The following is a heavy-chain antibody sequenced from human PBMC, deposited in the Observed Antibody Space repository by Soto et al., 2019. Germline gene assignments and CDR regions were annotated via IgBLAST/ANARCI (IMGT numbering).Heavy chain of an antibody. CDR2: IWYDGSNK. V-gene: IGHV3-33*01. Sequence: QVQLVESGGGVVQPGRSLRLSCAASGFTFSSYGMHWVRQAPGKGLEWVAVIWYDGSNKYYAESVKGRFTISRDNCKNTLYLHMNRLSAEDTAVYYCASGAVDNYGMAVWGQGTTVTVSS. D-gene: IGHD3-9*01. J-gene: IGHJ6*02. CDR1: GFTFSSYG. CDR3: ASGAVDNYGMAV.